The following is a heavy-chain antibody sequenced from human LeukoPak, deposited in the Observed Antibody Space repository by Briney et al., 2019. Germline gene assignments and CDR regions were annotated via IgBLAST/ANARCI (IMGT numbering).Heavy chain of an antibody. CDR3: ANDANIAAVASYWYFDL. J-gene: IGHJ2*01. Sequence: PGGSLRLSCAASGFTFSDYAMTWVRQAPGKGPEWVSTISGTGYSTFYADSVKGRFTISRDNSENTLWLQMNSLRVEDTAVYYCANDANIAAVASYWYFDLWGRGTLVTVSS. CDR1: GFTFSDYA. V-gene: IGHV3-23*01. D-gene: IGHD6-25*01. CDR2: ISGTGYST.